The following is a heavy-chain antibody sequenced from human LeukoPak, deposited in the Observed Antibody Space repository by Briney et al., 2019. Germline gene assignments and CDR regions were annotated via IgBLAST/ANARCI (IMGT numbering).Heavy chain of an antibody. CDR1: GGSISSYY. CDR2: IYTSGST. V-gene: IGHV4-4*07. D-gene: IGHD1-26*01. CDR3: ARVGSGSYVDYYYYMDV. Sequence: PSETLSLTCTVSGGSISSYYWSWIRQPAGKGLEWIGRIYTSGSTNYNPSLKSRVTMSVDMSKNQFSLKLSSVTAADTAVYYCARVGSGSYVDYYYYMDVWGKGTTVTVSS. J-gene: IGHJ6*03.